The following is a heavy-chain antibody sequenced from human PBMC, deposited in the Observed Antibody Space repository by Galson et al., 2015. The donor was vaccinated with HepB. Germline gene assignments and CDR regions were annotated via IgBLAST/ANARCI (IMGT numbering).Heavy chain of an antibody. J-gene: IGHJ4*02. CDR1: GGSISSGDYY. CDR3: ARGWLFMSVAPKGLDY. D-gene: IGHD5-12*01. V-gene: IGHV4-30-4*01. CDR2: VYYSGSS. Sequence: LSLTCSVSGGSISSGDYYWNWIRQPPGKGLEWIGYVYYSGSSYYNPSLKTRLTISIDTSKNQFSLKLSSVTAADTAVYYCARGWLFMSVAPKGLDYWGQGTLVTVSS.